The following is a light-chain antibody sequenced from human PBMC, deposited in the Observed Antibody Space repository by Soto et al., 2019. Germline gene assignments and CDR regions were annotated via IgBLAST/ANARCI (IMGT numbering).Light chain of an antibody. Sequence: DIVMTQSPDSLAASLGERATINCKSSQSVLSSSNNKNFLTWYQLKPGQPPKVLIYWASTRESGVPDRFSGSGSGTDFTLTISSLQAEDVAVYYCQQYYDVPYHFGQGTRLEIK. V-gene: IGKV4-1*01. J-gene: IGKJ5*01. CDR3: QQYYDVPYH. CDR1: QSVLSSSNNKNF. CDR2: WAS.